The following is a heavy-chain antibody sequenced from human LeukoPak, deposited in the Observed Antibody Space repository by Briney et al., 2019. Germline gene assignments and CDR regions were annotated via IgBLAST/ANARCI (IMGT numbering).Heavy chain of an antibody. J-gene: IGHJ3*02. D-gene: IGHD6-13*01. Sequence: SETLSLTCTVSGDSVSSGSYYWSWIRQPPGKGLEWIGYISYRGSTNYIPSLKSRVTISVDTSKNQFSLKLSSVSGADTAVYYCARARGRIVAAALSPDAFDIWGQGTMVTVSS. CDR2: ISYRGST. CDR1: GDSVSSGSYY. V-gene: IGHV4-61*01. CDR3: ARARGRIVAAALSPDAFDI.